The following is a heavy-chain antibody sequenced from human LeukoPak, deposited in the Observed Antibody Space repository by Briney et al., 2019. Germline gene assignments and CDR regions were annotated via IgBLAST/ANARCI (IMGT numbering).Heavy chain of an antibody. D-gene: IGHD6-13*01. V-gene: IGHV3-21*06. CDR2: ISSSSSYI. CDR1: GFTFSSYS. J-gene: IGHJ4*02. Sequence: PGGSLRLSCAASGFTFSSYSMNWVRQAPGKGLEWVSSISSSSSYIYYADSVKGRFTIFRDNAKNSLYLQMNSLRAEDTAVYYCATGGKNIAAAGTGYWGQGTLVTVSS. CDR3: ATGGKNIAAAGTGY.